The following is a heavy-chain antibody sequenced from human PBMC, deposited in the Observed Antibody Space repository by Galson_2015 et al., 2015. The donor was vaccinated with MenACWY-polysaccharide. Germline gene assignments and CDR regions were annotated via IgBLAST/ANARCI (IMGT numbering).Heavy chain of an antibody. D-gene: IGHD6-13*01. Sequence: SLRLSCAASGVTFSNYGMHWVRQAPGKGLEWVAVISYDGGTKYYADSVKGRFTISRDKSRNTLYLQMDSLRPEDTAVYFCAREGDTYRSGRYGSWSQGTLVTVSS. J-gene: IGHJ4*02. CDR2: ISYDGGTK. CDR3: AREGDTYRSGRYGS. CDR1: GVTFSNYG. V-gene: IGHV3-30*03.